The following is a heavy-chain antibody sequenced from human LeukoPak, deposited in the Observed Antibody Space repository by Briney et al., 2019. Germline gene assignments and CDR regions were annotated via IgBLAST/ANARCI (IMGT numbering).Heavy chain of an antibody. Sequence: GESLKISCKGSGYSFTSYWIGWVRQMPGKGLEWMGIIYGGDSETRYSPSLQGQVTISADKSISTAYLQWRSLKASDTAMYYCARTTTSSSGWYGAYWGQGTLVTVSS. CDR2: IYGGDSET. CDR3: ARTTTSSSGWYGAY. D-gene: IGHD6-19*01. V-gene: IGHV5-51*01. CDR1: GYSFTSYW. J-gene: IGHJ4*02.